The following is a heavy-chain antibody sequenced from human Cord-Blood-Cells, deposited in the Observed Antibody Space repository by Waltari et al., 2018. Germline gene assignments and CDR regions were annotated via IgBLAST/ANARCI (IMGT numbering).Heavy chain of an antibody. D-gene: IGHD2-2*01. CDR2: INPNSGGT. V-gene: IGHV1-2*04. Sequence: QGQLVQSAAEVKKPAASVKVSCKASGSTFTRYYMHWLRQAPGQGLEWMGWINPNSGGTNYAQKFQGWVTTTSDTSISTAYIELSRLRSDDAAVYYCARDRCSSTSCYDRYAFDIWCQGTMVTVSS. CDR1: GSTFTRYY. CDR3: ARDRCSSTSCYDRYAFDI. J-gene: IGHJ3*02.